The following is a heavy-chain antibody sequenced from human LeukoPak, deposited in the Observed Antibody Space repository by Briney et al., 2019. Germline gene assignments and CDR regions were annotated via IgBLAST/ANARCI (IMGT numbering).Heavy chain of an antibody. J-gene: IGHJ4*02. CDR3: ARDGGLRYFDWYHSNQFDY. Sequence: GSSVKVSCKASGGTFSSYAISWVRQAPGQGLEWMGGIIPIFGTANYAQKFQGRVTITADESTSTAYMELSSLRSEDTAVYYCARDGGLRYFDWYHSNQFDYWGQGTLVTVSS. CDR2: IIPIFGTA. D-gene: IGHD3-9*01. V-gene: IGHV1-69*01. CDR1: GGTFSSYA.